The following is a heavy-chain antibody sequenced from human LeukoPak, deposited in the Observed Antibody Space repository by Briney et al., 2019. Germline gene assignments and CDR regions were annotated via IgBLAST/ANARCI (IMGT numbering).Heavy chain of an antibody. CDR2: IWNDGSKE. Sequence: PGGSLRLSCAASGFTFSSYGMHWVRQAPGKGLEWMAIIWNDGSKEYYADSVKGRFTISRDNSQNTLYLEMSSLRVEDTAVYSCARVGPINPGLVGLWGQGTLVTVSS. V-gene: IGHV3-33*01. D-gene: IGHD1-14*01. CDR3: ARVGPINPGLVGL. CDR1: GFTFSSYG. J-gene: IGHJ4*01.